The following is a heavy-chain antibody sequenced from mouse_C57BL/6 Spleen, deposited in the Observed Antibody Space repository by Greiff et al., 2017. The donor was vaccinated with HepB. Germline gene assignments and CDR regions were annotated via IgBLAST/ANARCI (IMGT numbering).Heavy chain of an antibody. D-gene: IGHD1-1*01. J-gene: IGHJ3*01. Sequence: EVQGVESGAELVKPGASVKLSCTASGFNIKDYYMHWVKQRTEQGLEWIGRIDPEDGETKYAPKFQGKATITADTSSNTAYLQLSSLTSEDTAVYYCARSYGSSYWFAYWGQGTLVTVSA. V-gene: IGHV14-2*01. CDR3: ARSYGSSYWFAY. CDR2: IDPEDGET. CDR1: GFNIKDYY.